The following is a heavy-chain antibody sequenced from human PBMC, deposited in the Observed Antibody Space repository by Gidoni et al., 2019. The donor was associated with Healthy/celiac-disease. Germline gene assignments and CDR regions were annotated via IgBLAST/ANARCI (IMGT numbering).Heavy chain of an antibody. CDR3: ARDTRPVSGIAVAGPRGYYYYGMDV. CDR1: GGSISSYY. J-gene: IGHJ6*02. Sequence: QVQLQASGPGLVKPSETLSLTCTVSGGSISSYYWSWIRQPPGKGLEWIGYIYYSGSTNYNPSLKSRVTISVDTSKNQFSLKLSSVTAADTAVYYCARDTRPVSGIAVAGPRGYYYYGMDVWGQGTTVTVSS. D-gene: IGHD6-19*01. V-gene: IGHV4-59*01. CDR2: IYYSGST.